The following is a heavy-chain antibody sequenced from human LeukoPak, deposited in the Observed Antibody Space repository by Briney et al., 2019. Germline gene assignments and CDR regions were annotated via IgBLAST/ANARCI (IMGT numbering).Heavy chain of an antibody. CDR1: GFTFRTSE. Sequence: GGSLRLSCAASGFTFRTSEMNWVRQAPGEGLEWISHISRGGRTIYYADSVQGRFIISGDNAQSSLYLQMTSLRAEDTAVYYCATSAPAYYHSMDVWGQGTTVTVSS. V-gene: IGHV3-48*03. J-gene: IGHJ6*02. CDR2: ISRGGRTI. CDR3: ATSAPAYYHSMDV.